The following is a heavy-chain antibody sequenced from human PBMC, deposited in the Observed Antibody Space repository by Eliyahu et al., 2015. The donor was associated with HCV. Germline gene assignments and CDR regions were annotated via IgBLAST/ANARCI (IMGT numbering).Heavy chain of an antibody. V-gene: IGHV3-53*01. CDR1: GFTVSTNY. J-gene: IGHJ4*02. Sequence: EVQLVESGGGLIQPGGSLRLSCAASGFTVSTNYMTWVRQAPGKGLEWVSLIYSGGTTYYADSVKGRFTISRDNSKNTLYLQMNSLRAEDTAVYYCARGSGGPHYFDYWGQGTLVTVSS. CDR3: ARGSGGPHYFDY. CDR2: IYSGGTT. D-gene: IGHD3-10*01.